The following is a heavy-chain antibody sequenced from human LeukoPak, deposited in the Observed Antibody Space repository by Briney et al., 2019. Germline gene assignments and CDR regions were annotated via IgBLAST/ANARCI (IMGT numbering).Heavy chain of an antibody. CDR3: AKGHSSSWYYFDY. D-gene: IGHD6-13*01. Sequence: PGGSLRLSCAASGFTFSSYGMHWVRQAPGKGLEWVAVISYDGSNKYYADSVKGRFTISRDNSKNSLYLQMNSLRTEDTALYYCAKGHSSSWYYFDYWGQGTLVTVSS. CDR2: ISYDGSNK. CDR1: GFTFSSYG. V-gene: IGHV3-30*18. J-gene: IGHJ4*02.